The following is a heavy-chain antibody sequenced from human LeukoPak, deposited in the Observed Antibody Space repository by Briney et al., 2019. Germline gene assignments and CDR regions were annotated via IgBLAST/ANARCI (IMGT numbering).Heavy chain of an antibody. CDR3: AKAAAGTQYFQH. CDR1: GFTFDDYA. V-gene: IGHV3-9*03. Sequence: GRSLRLSCAASGFTFDDYAMHWVRQAPGKGLEWVSGISWNSGSIGYADSVKGRFTISRDNAKNSLYLQMNSLRAEDMALYYCAKAAAGTQYFQHRGQGTLVTVSS. D-gene: IGHD6-13*01. CDR2: ISWNSGSI. J-gene: IGHJ1*01.